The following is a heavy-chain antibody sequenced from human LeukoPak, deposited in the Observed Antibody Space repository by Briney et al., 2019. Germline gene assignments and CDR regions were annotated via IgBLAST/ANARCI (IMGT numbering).Heavy chain of an antibody. V-gene: IGHV3-7*02. D-gene: IGHD2-21*02. CDR1: GFTFSTYW. J-gene: IGHJ4*02. CDR3: ARNVGGDLDD. Sequence: GGSRILSCAASGFTFSTYWMTWVRQAPGKGVEWVPNIKHDGSEKYSVDSVKGRFTISRDNAKNALYLQMNSLRAEDTAVYFCARNVGGDLDDWGEGTLVTISS. CDR2: IKHDGSEK.